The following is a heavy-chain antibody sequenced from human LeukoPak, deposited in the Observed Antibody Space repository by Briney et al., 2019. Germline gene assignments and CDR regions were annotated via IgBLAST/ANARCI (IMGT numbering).Heavy chain of an antibody. CDR3: ATSPDGQQLVNYYFDY. D-gene: IGHD6-13*01. CDR1: GFTFSSYA. CDR2: ISGSGGST. J-gene: IGHJ4*02. V-gene: IGHV3-23*01. Sequence: PGGSLRLFCAASGFTFSSYAMSWVRQAPGKGLEWVSAISGSGGSTYYADSVKGRFTISRDNSKNTLYLQMNSLRAEDTAVYYCATSPDGQQLVNYYFDYWGQGTLVTVSS.